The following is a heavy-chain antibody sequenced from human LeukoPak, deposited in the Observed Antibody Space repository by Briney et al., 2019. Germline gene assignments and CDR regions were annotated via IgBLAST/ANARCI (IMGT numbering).Heavy chain of an antibody. V-gene: IGHV3-23*01. J-gene: IGHJ4*02. CDR3: AKDLYSNYGPADY. CDR1: GFTFSSYA. D-gene: IGHD4-11*01. CDR2: INGGGVNT. Sequence: GGSLRLSCAASGFTFSSYAMHWVRQAPGKGLEWVSTINGGGVNTHYADSVGGRFTISRDNSKNTLFLQMNSLRDEDTAVYYCAKDLYSNYGPADYWGQGNLVTVSS.